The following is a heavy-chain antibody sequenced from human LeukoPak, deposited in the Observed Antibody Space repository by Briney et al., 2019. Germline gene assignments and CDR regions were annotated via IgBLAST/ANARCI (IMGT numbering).Heavy chain of an antibody. D-gene: IGHD3-9*01. Sequence: PSGTLSLTCAVSGGSISSSNWWSWVRQPPGKGLEWIGEIYHSGSTNYNPSLKSRVTISVDTSKNQFSLKLSSVTAADTAVYYCARNAYYDILTGYYPFDPWGQGTLVTVSS. CDR1: GGSISSSNW. CDR2: IYHSGST. J-gene: IGHJ5*02. CDR3: ARNAYYDILTGYYPFDP. V-gene: IGHV4-4*02.